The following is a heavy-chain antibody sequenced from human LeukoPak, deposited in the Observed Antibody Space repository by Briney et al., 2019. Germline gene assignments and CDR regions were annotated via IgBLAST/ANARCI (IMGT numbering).Heavy chain of an antibody. CDR2: INSDGSST. D-gene: IGHD6-19*01. V-gene: IGHV3-74*01. CDR3: AKEYSSGWSYWYFDL. J-gene: IGHJ2*01. Sequence: GGSLRLSCGASGFTFSNYWMHWVRQAPGKGLVWVSRINSDGSSTSYADSVKGRFTISRDNSKNTMYLQMDSLRPEDTAVYFCAKEYSSGWSYWYFDLWGRGTLVTVSS. CDR1: GFTFSNYW.